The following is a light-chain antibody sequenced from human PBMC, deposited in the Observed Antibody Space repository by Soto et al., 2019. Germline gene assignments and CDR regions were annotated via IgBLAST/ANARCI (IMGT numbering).Light chain of an antibody. Sequence: EIVMTQTPATLSVSPGERATFSCRASQSVSSNLAWYQQKPGQAPRLLIYGASIRATGIPARFSGSGSGTDFTLIISKLEPEDFAVYYCQQRSNWPPITFGQGRRLEV. CDR3: QQRSNWPPIT. J-gene: IGKJ5*01. CDR1: QSVSSN. V-gene: IGKV3-15*01. CDR2: GAS.